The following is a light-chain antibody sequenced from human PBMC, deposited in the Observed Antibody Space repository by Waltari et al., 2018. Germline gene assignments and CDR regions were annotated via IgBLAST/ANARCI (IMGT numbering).Light chain of an antibody. CDR1: TSNIGGNT. CDR2: SNN. V-gene: IGLV1-44*01. Sequence: QSVLTQPPSASGTPGQRVPISCSGSTSNIGGNTVNWYQQLPGTAPKLLIYSNNQRPSGVPDRFSGSKSGTSASLAISGLQSEDEADYYCAAWDDSLTGWMFGGGTKLTVL. CDR3: AAWDDSLTGWM. J-gene: IGLJ3*02.